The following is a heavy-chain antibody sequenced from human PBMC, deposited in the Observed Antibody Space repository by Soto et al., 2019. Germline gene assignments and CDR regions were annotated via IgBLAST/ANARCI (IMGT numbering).Heavy chain of an antibody. CDR2: IYYSGST. V-gene: IGHV4-31*03. J-gene: IGHJ6*02. Sequence: PSETLSLTCTVSGGSISSGGYYWSWIRQHPGKGLEGIGYIYYSGSTYYNPSLKSRVTISVDTSKNQFSLKLSSVTAADTAVYYCARGKLGYCSSTSCPHTAYYYYYGMDVWGQGTTVTVSS. CDR1: GGSISSGGYY. CDR3: ARGKLGYCSSTSCPHTAYYYYYGMDV. D-gene: IGHD2-2*01.